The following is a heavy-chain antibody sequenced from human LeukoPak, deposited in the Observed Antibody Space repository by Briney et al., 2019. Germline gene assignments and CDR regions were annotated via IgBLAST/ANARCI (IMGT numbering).Heavy chain of an antibody. Sequence: ASVKVSCKPSGYTFSDYYIHWIRQAPGQGLEWVGWINPNSGDTDYAQKLQGRVTMTTDTSTSTAYMELRSLRSDDTAVYYCARDAGYFYFDYWGQGTLVTVSS. CDR2: INPNSGDT. D-gene: IGHD6-13*01. V-gene: IGHV1-2*02. CDR1: GYTFSDYY. CDR3: ARDAGYFYFDY. J-gene: IGHJ4*02.